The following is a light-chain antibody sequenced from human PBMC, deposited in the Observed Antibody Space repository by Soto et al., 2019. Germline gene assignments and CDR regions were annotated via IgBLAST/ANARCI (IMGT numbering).Light chain of an antibody. CDR2: GAS. CDR3: QQYGGSSWT. CDR1: QSVSSN. V-gene: IGKV3-20*01. Sequence: EIVMTQSPATLSVSPVERATLSCMASQSVSSNLAWYQQKPGQAPRLLIYGASSRATGIPDRFSGSGSGTDFTLTISRLEPEDFAVYYCQQYGGSSWTFGQGTKVDIK. J-gene: IGKJ1*01.